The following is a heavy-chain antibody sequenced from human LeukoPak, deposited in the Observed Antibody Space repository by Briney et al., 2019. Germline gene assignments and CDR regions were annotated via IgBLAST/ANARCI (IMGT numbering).Heavy chain of an antibody. V-gene: IGHV7-4-1*02. CDR3: AMMTSSGYYQYYFDY. J-gene: IGHJ4*02. CDR2: INTNTGNP. Sequence: ASVKVSCKASGYTFTSYAMNWVRQAPGQGLEWMGWINTNTGNPTYAQGFTGRFVFSLDTSVSTAYLQISSLKAEDTAVYYCAMMTSSGYYQYYFDYWGQGTLVTVSS. D-gene: IGHD3-22*01. CDR1: GYTFTSYA.